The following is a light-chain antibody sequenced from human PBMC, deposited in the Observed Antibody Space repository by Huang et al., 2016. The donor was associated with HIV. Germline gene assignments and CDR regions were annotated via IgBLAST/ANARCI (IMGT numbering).Light chain of an antibody. CDR2: GAS. V-gene: IGKV3-15*01. CDR3: QQYNNWPPYT. CDR1: QSVNSN. Sequence: EMVMTQSPDTLSVSPGERATLSCRASQSVNSNLAWYQQKPGQAPRPLIYGASTRATGIPARFSGSGSGTEFTLTISSLQSEDFAVYYCQQYNNWPPYTFGQGTKLEIK. J-gene: IGKJ2*01.